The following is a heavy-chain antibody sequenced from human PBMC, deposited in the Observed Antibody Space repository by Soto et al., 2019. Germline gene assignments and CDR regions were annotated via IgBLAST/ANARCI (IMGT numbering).Heavy chain of an antibody. Sequence: GASVKVSCKASGYTFTSYGISWVRQAPGQGLEWMGWISAYNGNTNYAQKLQGRVTMTTDTSTSTAYMELRSLRSDDTAVYYCARGNGEPLRYFDPNAFDIWGQGTMVTVSS. CDR3: ARGNGEPLRYFDPNAFDI. CDR1: GYTFTSYG. V-gene: IGHV1-18*01. CDR2: ISAYNGNT. D-gene: IGHD3-9*01. J-gene: IGHJ3*02.